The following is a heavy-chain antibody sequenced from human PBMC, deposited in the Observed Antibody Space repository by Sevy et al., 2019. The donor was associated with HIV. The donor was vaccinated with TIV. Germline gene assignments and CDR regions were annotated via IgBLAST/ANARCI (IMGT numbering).Heavy chain of an antibody. D-gene: IGHD3-22*01. V-gene: IGHV1-8*01. Sequence: ASVKVSCKASGYTFTSYDINWVRQATGQGLEWMGWMNPNSGNTGYPQKFQGRVTMTRNTSISTAYMELSSLRSEDTAVYYCARVVRAYYYDSSGYYYSGGSAFDIWGQGTMVTVSS. CDR1: GYTFTSYD. CDR3: ARVVRAYYYDSSGYYYSGGSAFDI. CDR2: MNPNSGNT. J-gene: IGHJ3*02.